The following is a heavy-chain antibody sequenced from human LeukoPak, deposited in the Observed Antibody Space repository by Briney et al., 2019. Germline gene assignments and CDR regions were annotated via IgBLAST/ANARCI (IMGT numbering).Heavy chain of an antibody. V-gene: IGHV3-48*03. CDR1: GFTFSSNE. CDR3: ARGGYCSGGNCYKWNAFDI. D-gene: IGHD2-15*01. CDR2: IVSIGSTI. Sequence: PGGSLRLSCAASGFTFSSNEMNWVRQAPGKGLEWVSYIVSIGSTIYYADSVRGRFTISRDNAKNSLYLQMNSLRAEDTAVYYCARGGYCSGGNCYKWNAFDIWGQGTMVTVSS. J-gene: IGHJ3*02.